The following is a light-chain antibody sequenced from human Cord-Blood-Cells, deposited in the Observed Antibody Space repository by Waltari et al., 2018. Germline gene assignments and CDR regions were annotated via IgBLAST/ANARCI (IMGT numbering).Light chain of an antibody. J-gene: IGKJ2*01. Sequence: EIVLTQYPGTMSLSTGERATLSCRASQSVSSSYLAWYQQKPGQAPRLLIYGASSMATGIPDSVSGSGSGTDFNLTISRLELEDFAVYYCQQYGSSPTFGQGTKLEIK. V-gene: IGKV3-20*01. CDR2: GAS. CDR1: QSVSSSY. CDR3: QQYGSSPT.